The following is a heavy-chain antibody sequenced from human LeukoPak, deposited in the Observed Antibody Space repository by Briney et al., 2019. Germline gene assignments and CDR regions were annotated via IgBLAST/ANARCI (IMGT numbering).Heavy chain of an antibody. CDR3: AKRDYFGSVDSYYAMDV. Sequence: GVSLRLSCAASVFTFSSYGMHCVRHAPGKGLEWAAVISYDGNNKYYGDSVEGRFTISRDNSKNTLYLQINSLGAEDTAVYYCAKRDYFGSVDSYYAMDVWGQGTTVTVSS. D-gene: IGHD3-10*01. CDR2: ISYDGNNK. CDR1: VFTFSSYG. V-gene: IGHV3-30*18. J-gene: IGHJ6*02.